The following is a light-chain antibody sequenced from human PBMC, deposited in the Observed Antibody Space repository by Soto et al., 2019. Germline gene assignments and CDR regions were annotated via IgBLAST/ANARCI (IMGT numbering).Light chain of an antibody. CDR3: EQPNDGQVS. CDR2: DGS. Sequence: TRSLYEKDVDPVARSVSQSVSNIYLGWYQQKPGQAPRLLIFDGSSRATGIPDRFSGSGSGTDFTLAMRCLQPEDFAAYNCEQPNDGQVSYAQGTRLEIK. V-gene: IGKV3D-20*02. J-gene: IGKJ5*01. CDR1: QSVSNIY.